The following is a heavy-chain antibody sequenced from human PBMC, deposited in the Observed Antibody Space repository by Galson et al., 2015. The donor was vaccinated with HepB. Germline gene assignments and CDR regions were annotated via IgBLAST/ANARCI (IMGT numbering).Heavy chain of an antibody. V-gene: IGHV6-1*01. CDR1: GDSVSNHNAA. Sequence: CAISGDSVSNHNAAWNWIRQSPSRGLEWLGRTYYRSMWYTDYAPSVKSRITVNPYTSTNQFSLEVTSVTPDDTAVYFSAREEAGTYCFDNWGQGTLVTVSS. CDR2: TYYRSMWYT. J-gene: IGHJ4*02. D-gene: IGHD6-19*01. CDR3: AREEAGTYCFDN.